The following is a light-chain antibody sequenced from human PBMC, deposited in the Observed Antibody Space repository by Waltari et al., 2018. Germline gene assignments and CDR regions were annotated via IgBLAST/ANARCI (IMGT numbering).Light chain of an antibody. Sequence: QSALTQPASVSGSPGPSITISCTGTSSDVGGYNHFPWYQQHPGKTPKLIIYDVSSRPSGVSNRFFGSKSGNTASLTISGLQAEDEAVYFCSSYSTSITPYVFGTGTKVTVL. J-gene: IGLJ1*01. CDR1: SSDVGGYNH. CDR3: SSYSTSITPYV. CDR2: DVS. V-gene: IGLV2-14*03.